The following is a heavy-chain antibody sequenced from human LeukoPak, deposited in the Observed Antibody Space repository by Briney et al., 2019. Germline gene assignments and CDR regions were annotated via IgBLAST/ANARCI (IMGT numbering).Heavy chain of an antibody. CDR1: GYSFTTYW. CDR2: IYPGDSDT. Sequence: KRGESLKISCKGSGYSFTTYWIGWVRQMPGKGLEWTGIIYPGDSDTRYSPSFQGQVTISADKSISTAYPQWSSLKTSDTAMYYCARARYCSGGSCYAEYWGQGTLVTVSS. J-gene: IGHJ4*02. D-gene: IGHD2-15*01. CDR3: ARARYCSGGSCYAEY. V-gene: IGHV5-51*01.